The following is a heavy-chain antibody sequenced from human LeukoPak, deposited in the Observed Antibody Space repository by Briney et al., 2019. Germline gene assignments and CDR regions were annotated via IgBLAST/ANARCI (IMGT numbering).Heavy chain of an antibody. Sequence: PSETLSLTCTVSGYSISSGYYWRWIRQPPGKGLEWIGSIYHSGSTYYNPSLKSRVTISVDTSKNQFSLKLSSVTAADTAVYYCARGDFVGAFDYWGQGTLVTVSS. D-gene: IGHD1-26*01. CDR3: ARGDFVGAFDY. J-gene: IGHJ4*02. CDR2: IYHSGST. V-gene: IGHV4-38-2*02. CDR1: GYSISSGYY.